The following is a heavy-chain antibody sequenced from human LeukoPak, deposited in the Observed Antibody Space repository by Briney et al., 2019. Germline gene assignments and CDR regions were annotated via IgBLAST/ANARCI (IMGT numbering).Heavy chain of an antibody. CDR1: GDSISSSGYY. J-gene: IGHJ6*02. V-gene: IGHV4-31*03. D-gene: IGHD6-6*01. CDR3: ARVVPPRYYGMDV. CDR2: IYYSGST. Sequence: SQTLSLTCTVSGDSISSSGYYWSWVRQHPGKGLEWIGYIYYSGSTYYNPSLKSRVTISVDTSKNQFSLNLSSVTAADTAVYYCARVVPPRYYGMDVWGQGTTVTVSS.